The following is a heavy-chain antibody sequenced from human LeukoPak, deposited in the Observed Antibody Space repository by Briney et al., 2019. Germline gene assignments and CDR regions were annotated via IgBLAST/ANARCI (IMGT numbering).Heavy chain of an antibody. CDR1: GFTFSNAW. D-gene: IGHD2-2*02. J-gene: IGHJ6*03. CDR2: IKSKTDGETT. V-gene: IGHV3-15*01. Sequence: GGSLRLSCAASGFTFSNAWMSWVRQAPGKGLECVGRIKSKTDGETTHSAARVKGRLTISRDDYKNTMYLQMNSLKPEDKALYYCTTDYYIVVVTAAIPTTLGYYYMDVWGKGTTVTVSS. CDR3: TTDYYIVVVTAAIPTTLGYYYMDV.